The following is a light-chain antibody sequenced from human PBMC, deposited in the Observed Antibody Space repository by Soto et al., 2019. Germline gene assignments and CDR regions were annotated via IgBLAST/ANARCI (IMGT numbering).Light chain of an antibody. CDR2: DAS. Sequence: EIVLTQSPATLSLSPGERATLSCRASQSVSNYFTWYQQKPGQAPRILIYDASNRATVIPARFSGSGSGTDFTLTISSLAPEYFAVYYCQQLTFGGGTKVEIK. V-gene: IGKV3-11*01. J-gene: IGKJ4*01. CDR1: QSVSNY. CDR3: QQLT.